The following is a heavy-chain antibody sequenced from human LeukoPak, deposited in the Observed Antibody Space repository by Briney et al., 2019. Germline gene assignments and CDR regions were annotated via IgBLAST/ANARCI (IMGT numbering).Heavy chain of an antibody. CDR1: GFTFSSYD. V-gene: IGHV3-13*01. D-gene: IGHD3-10*01. CDR3: ARGASYYGSGSYYTSWFGP. CDR2: IGTAGDT. J-gene: IGHJ5*02. Sequence: PGGSLRLSCAASGFTFSSYDMHWVRQATGKGLEWVSAIGTAGDTYYPGSVKGRFTISRENAKNSLYLQMNSLRAGDTAVYYCARGASYYGSGSYYTSWFGPWGQGTLVTVSS.